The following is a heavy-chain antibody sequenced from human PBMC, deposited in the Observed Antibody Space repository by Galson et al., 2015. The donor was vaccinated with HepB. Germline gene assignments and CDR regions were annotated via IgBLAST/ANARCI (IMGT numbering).Heavy chain of an antibody. CDR3: STTYYGPGSTGDY. J-gene: IGHJ4*02. V-gene: IGHV3-15*05. D-gene: IGHD3-10*01. Sequence: SLRLSCAASGFDFSNAWMNWVRQAPGKGLEWVARIKSKSDGGTIDYAAPVKGRFRLSRDDSINTLDLQMNSLKTEDTAVYYCSTTYYGPGSTGDYWGQRTLVTVSS. CDR1: GFDFSNAW. CDR2: IKSKSDGGTI.